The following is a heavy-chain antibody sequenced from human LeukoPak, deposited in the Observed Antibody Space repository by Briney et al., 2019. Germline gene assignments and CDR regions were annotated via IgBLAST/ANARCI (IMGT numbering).Heavy chain of an antibody. V-gene: IGHV4-34*01. Sequence: SETLSLTCAVYGGSFSGYYWSWIRQPPGKGLEWIGEINHSGSTNYNPSLKSRVTISVDTSKNQFSLKLSSVTAADTAVYYCARAYPSWGAFDIWGQGTMVTVSS. J-gene: IGHJ3*02. CDR3: ARAYPSWGAFDI. CDR1: GGSFSGYY. CDR2: INHSGST. D-gene: IGHD3-16*01.